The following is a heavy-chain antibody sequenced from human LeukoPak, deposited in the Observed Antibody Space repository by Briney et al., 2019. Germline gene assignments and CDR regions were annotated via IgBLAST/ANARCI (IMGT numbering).Heavy chain of an antibody. Sequence: GESLQISCKGSGYIFTSYWISWVRQLPGKGLEWMGRIDPSDSYTNNSPSFQGHVTISADKSISTAYLQWSSLKASDTAMYYCARRSGGSSGDFDYWGQGTLVTVSS. CDR2: IDPSDSYT. J-gene: IGHJ4*02. D-gene: IGHD2-15*01. V-gene: IGHV5-10-1*01. CDR3: ARRSGGSSGDFDY. CDR1: GYIFTSYW.